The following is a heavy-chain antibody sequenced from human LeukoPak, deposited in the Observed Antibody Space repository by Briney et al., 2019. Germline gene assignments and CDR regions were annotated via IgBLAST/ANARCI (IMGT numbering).Heavy chain of an antibody. Sequence: GGSLRLSCAASGFTFNNYWMTWVRQVPGKGLEWVATIKHDGRDKHYVDSVKGRFAISRDNANNSVHLQMNSLRAEDTAVYFCARSYTASGYYYGVAYWGQGTLVSVSS. CDR1: GFTFNNYW. V-gene: IGHV3-7*01. CDR2: IKHDGRDK. D-gene: IGHD3-22*01. CDR3: ARSYTASGYYYGVAY. J-gene: IGHJ4*02.